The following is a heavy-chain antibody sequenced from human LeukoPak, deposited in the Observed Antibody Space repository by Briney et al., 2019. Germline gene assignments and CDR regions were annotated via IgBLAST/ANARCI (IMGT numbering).Heavy chain of an antibody. Sequence: SETLSLTCTVSGGSISSYYWSWIRQPPGKGLEWIGYIYYSGSTNYNPSLKSRVTISVDTSKNQFSLKLSSVTAADTAVYYCARDTNYYDSSGYYSGYWYFDLWGRGTLVTVSS. CDR3: ARDTNYYDSSGYYSGYWYFDL. D-gene: IGHD3-22*01. CDR2: IYYSGST. J-gene: IGHJ2*01. CDR1: GGSISSYY. V-gene: IGHV4-59*01.